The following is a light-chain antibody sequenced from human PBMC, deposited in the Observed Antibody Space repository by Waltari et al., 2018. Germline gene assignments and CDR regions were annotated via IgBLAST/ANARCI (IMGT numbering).Light chain of an antibody. CDR1: QSITVNY. V-gene: IGKV3-20*01. CDR2: AAS. J-gene: IGKJ1*01. CDR3: QQFESAPRT. Sequence: EIVLTHSPDILSLSPGDTATLSCRASQSITVNYLAWYQQKPGQAPRLLIYAASSRATGVPDRFSGSGSGAHFTLDISRLEPEDFAVYYCQQFESAPRTFGQGTKVEIK.